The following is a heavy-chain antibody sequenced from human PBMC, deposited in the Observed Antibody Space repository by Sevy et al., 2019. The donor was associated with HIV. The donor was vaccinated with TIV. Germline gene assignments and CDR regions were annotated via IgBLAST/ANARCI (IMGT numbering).Heavy chain of an antibody. CDR2: IYYSGST. V-gene: IGHV4-59*01. CDR1: GGSISSYY. Sequence: SETLSLTCTVSGGSISSYYWSWIRQPPGKGLEWIGYIYYSGSTNYNPSLKSRVTISVDTSKNQFSLKLSSVTAADTAVYYRARDRHVAAAGTSWFDPWGQGTLVTVSS. J-gene: IGHJ5*02. D-gene: IGHD6-13*01. CDR3: ARDRHVAAAGTSWFDP.